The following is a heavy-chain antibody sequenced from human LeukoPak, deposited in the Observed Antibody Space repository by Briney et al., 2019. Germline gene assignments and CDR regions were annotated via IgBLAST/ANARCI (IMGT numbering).Heavy chain of an antibody. V-gene: IGHV3-74*01. J-gene: IGHJ1*01. Sequence: GGSLRLSCAASGFTLSSYWMHWVRQAPGKGLVWVSRIKSDGRTNYAESVKGRFTISRDHAKNTVSLQMNSLRAEDTGVYYCARAPSEIGGYYPEYFRHWGQGTLVIVS. CDR1: GFTLSSYW. D-gene: IGHD3-22*01. CDR3: ARAPSEIGGYYPEYFRH. CDR2: IKSDGRT.